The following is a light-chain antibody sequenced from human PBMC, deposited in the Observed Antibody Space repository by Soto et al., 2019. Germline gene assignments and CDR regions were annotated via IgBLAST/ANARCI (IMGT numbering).Light chain of an antibody. CDR2: AAS. CDR3: QQYETFSGT. Sequence: DIQMTQSPSSLSASVGDRVTITCRASQNVRNYLNWYQQRPGKTPNLLVYAASNLRSGVPSRFSGSGSGSKVTLTIASLQPDDFATYYCQQYETFSGTFGPGTKVEI. CDR1: QNVRNY. V-gene: IGKV1-5*01. J-gene: IGKJ1*01.